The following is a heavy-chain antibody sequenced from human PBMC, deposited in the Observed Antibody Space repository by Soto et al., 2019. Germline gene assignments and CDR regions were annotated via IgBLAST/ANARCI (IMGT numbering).Heavy chain of an antibody. Sequence: SETLSHTCTVTGGSITRSCYNSGWIRNTQWKGLEWIGSIYYSGSTYYKPSLKSRVTISVDTSKNQFSLKLSSVTAADTAVYYCATQEVGGSYVYTFDPWGQGTLVTVS. CDR3: ATQEVGGSYVYTFDP. CDR1: GGSITRSCYN. V-gene: IGHV4-39*01. J-gene: IGHJ5*02. D-gene: IGHD1-26*01. CDR2: IYYSGST.